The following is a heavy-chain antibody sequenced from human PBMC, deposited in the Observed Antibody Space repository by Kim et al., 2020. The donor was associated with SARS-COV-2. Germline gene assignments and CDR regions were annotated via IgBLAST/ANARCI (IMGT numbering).Heavy chain of an antibody. J-gene: IGHJ4*02. D-gene: IGHD6-13*01. CDR2: TYYRSRWLN. CDR1: GDSVSSNIAT. V-gene: IGHV6-1*01. Sequence: SQTLSLTCVISGDSVSSNIATWNWVRQSPSRGLEWLGRTYYRSRWLNEYATSVKSRITINPDTPKNQFSLQLSSVTPEDTAVYYCARAAGGQSRLDFWGQ. CDR3: ARAAGGQSRLDF.